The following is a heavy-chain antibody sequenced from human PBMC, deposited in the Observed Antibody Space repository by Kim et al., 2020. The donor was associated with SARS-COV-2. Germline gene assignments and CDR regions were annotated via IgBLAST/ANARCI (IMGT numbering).Heavy chain of an antibody. Sequence: ETLSLTCTVSGGSISSSSYYWGWIRQPPGKGLEWIGSIYYSGSTYYNPSLKSRVTISVDTSKNQFSLKLSSVTAADTAVYYCASFEAPYGSGVYYFDYWGQGTLVTVSS. V-gene: IGHV4-39*07. CDR3: ASFEAPYGSGVYYFDY. D-gene: IGHD3-10*01. CDR2: IYYSGST. J-gene: IGHJ4*02. CDR1: GGSISSSSYY.